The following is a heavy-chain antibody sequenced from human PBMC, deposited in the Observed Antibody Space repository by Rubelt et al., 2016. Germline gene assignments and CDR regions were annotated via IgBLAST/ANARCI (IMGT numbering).Heavy chain of an antibody. CDR1: GFTFTSSA. J-gene: IGHJ6*02. D-gene: IGHD6-19*01. CDR2: IVVGSGNT. V-gene: IGHV1-58*02. CDR3: ASSGWYLKSTRGYYYYGMDV. Sequence: VGKPGTSVKVSCKASGFTFTSSAMQWVRQARGQRLEWIGWIVVGSGNTNYAQKFQERVTITRDMSTSTAYMELSSLRSEDTAVYYCASSGWYLKSTRGYYYYGMDVWGQGTTVTVSS.